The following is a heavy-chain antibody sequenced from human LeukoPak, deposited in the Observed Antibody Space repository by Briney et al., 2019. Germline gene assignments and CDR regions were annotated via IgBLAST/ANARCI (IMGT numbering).Heavy chain of an antibody. V-gene: IGHV3-7*05. J-gene: IGHJ4*02. Sequence: GGSLRLSCAASGFTFSTYWMSWVRQAPGKGLEWVATINQDGSEKYYVDSVKGRFTISGDNAKNSPYLQMNSPRAEDTAVYYCVRGGSWTLDYWGRGTLVTVSS. CDR1: GFTFSTYW. D-gene: IGHD2-15*01. CDR3: VRGGSWTLDY. CDR2: INQDGSEK.